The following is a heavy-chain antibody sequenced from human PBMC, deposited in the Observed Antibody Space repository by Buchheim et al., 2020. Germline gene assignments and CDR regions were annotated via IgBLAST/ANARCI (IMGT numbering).Heavy chain of an antibody. CDR3: VTGLLVRSVFFGFDY. Sequence: EVQLVESGGGLVQPGGSLRLSRAASGFTFSDHYMDWVRQAPGQGLEWVARSRNSANSYTTEYAASVKGRFSISRDGSKTSLYLQMNSLRTEDTAVYYCVTGLLVRSVFFGFDYWGQGTL. CDR1: GFTFSDHY. V-gene: IGHV3-72*01. D-gene: IGHD3-3*01. J-gene: IGHJ4*02. CDR2: SRNSANSYTT.